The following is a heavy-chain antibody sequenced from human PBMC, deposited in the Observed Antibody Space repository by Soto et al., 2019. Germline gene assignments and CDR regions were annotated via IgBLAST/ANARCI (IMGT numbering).Heavy chain of an antibody. Sequence: PSETLSLTCTVSGGSISSYYWSWIRQPPGKGLEWIGYIYYSGSTNYNPSLKSRVTISVDTSKNQFSLKLSSVTAADTAVYYCARIMVDSGYDQLFDNWGQETLVTVSS. CDR2: IYYSGST. J-gene: IGHJ4*02. V-gene: IGHV4-59*01. D-gene: IGHD5-12*01. CDR3: ARIMVDSGYDQLFDN. CDR1: GGSISSYY.